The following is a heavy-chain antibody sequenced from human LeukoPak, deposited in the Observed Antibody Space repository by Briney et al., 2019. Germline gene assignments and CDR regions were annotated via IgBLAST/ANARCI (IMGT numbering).Heavy chain of an antibody. V-gene: IGHV1-2*02. Sequence: ASVKVSCKASGYTFTGYYMHWVRQAPGQGLEWMGWINPNSGGTNYAQKFQGRVTMTRDTSISTAYMELSRLRSDDTAVYYCARGVLTYYYDSSGYFAGDCWGQGTLVTVSS. J-gene: IGHJ4*02. CDR1: GYTFTGYY. CDR3: ARGVLTYYYDSSGYFAGDC. D-gene: IGHD3-22*01. CDR2: INPNSGGT.